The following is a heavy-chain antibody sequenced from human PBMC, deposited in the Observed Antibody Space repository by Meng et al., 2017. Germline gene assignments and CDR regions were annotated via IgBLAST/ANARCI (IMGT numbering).Heavy chain of an antibody. Sequence: VQVVRSGAGVKQPGASVKVSCKASGYTFTGYYMHWVRQAPGQGLEWMGWINPNSGGTNYAQKFQGRVTMTRDTSISTAYMELSRLRSDDTAVYYCAREGSGSYYRFGWFDPWGQGTLVTVSS. D-gene: IGHD3-10*01. CDR3: AREGSGSYYRFGWFDP. V-gene: IGHV1-2*02. CDR1: GYTFTGYY. CDR2: INPNSGGT. J-gene: IGHJ5*02.